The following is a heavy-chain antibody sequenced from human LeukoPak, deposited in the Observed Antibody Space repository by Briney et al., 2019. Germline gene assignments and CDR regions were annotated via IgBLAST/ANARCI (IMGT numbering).Heavy chain of an antibody. CDR2: IIPIFGTA. CDR1: GGTFSSYA. V-gene: IGHV1-69*01. Sequence: SVKVSCKASGGTFSSYAISWVRQAPGQGLEWMGGIIPIFGTANYAQKFQGRVTITADESTSTAYMELSSLRSEDTAVYYCARHWGYYYGMDVWGQGTTVTVSS. J-gene: IGHJ6*02. D-gene: IGHD7-27*01. CDR3: ARHWGYYYGMDV.